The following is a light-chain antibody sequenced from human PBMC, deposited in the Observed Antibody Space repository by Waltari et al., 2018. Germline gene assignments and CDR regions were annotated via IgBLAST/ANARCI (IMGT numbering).Light chain of an antibody. V-gene: IGLV2-23*02. J-gene: IGLJ3*02. CDR1: SSDVGSYNL. CDR2: EVS. Sequence: QSALTHPDSVSGSPGQSITISCTGTSSDVGSYNLVSWYQPHPGKAPKLRIYEVSKRPSGVSYRFSVYKSGTTASLTRSGLQAEDEADSYCCAYAAISTHALFGGGTKLTVL. CDR3: CAYAAISTHAL.